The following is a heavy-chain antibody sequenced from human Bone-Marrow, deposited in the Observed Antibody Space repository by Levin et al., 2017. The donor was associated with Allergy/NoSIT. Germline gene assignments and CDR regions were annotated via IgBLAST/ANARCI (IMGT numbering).Heavy chain of an antibody. D-gene: IGHD6-13*01. CDR2: VSSSSSYI. J-gene: IGHJ4*02. CDR3: ARDGASSADRYFDY. V-gene: IGHV3-21*01. Sequence: SCAASGFTFSSYSINWVRQAPGEGLEWVSSVSSSSSYIYYADSVMGRFTISRDNAKNSVYLQMNSLRAEDTAVYYCARDGASSADRYFDYWGQGTLVTVSS. CDR1: GFTFSSYS.